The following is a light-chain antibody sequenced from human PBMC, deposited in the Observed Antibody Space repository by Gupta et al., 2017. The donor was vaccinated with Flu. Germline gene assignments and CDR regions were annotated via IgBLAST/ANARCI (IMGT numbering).Light chain of an antibody. J-gene: IGKJ4*01. Sequence: EFVLTQSPGTLSLSPGERATLSCKASQTVGSNYLAWYQQKPGQAPRLLIYGSSSRATGIPDRFSGSGSGTDFSLTISRLEPEDFALYYCQQEGSSPLTFGGGTKVEIK. CDR2: GSS. V-gene: IGKV3-20*01. CDR3: QQEGSSPLT. CDR1: QTVGSNY.